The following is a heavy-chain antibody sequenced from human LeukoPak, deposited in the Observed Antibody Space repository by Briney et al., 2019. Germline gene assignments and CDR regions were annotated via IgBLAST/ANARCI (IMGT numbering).Heavy chain of an antibody. CDR3: AKLYDSSGYYYDYFDY. D-gene: IGHD3-22*01. V-gene: IGHV4-30-2*03. CDR1: GDSISSDTYS. CDR2: ISHSGGT. J-gene: IGHJ4*02. Sequence: SLTLSLTCAVSGDSISSDTYSWTWIRQPPGKGLESIGFISHSGGTYYNPSLKSRVTISVDTSKDQFSLKLSSVTAADTAVYYCAKLYDSSGYYYDYFDYWGRGTLVTVSS.